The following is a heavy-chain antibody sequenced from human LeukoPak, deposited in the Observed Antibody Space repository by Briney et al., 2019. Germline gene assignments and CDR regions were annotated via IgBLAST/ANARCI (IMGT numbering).Heavy chain of an antibody. V-gene: IGHV4-34*12. J-gene: IGHJ5*02. Sequence: SETLSLTCAVHGYSLTNHYWIWIRQPPGKGLEWIAEVLHTGSTNCNPSFKSRVTISVDTSKNQFLLNLTSVTAADTAVYYCARGPAALHPWGQGLLVTVSS. CDR3: ARGPAALHP. D-gene: IGHD6-13*01. CDR1: GYSLTNHY. CDR2: VLHTGST.